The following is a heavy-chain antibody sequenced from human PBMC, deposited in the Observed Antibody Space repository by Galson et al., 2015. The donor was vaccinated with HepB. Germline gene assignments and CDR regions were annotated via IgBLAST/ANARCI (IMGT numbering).Heavy chain of an antibody. V-gene: IGHV1-46*01. CDR3: ARRGAMGGAFDI. Sequence: SVKVSCKASGYTFTSYYMNWVRQAPGQGLEWMGMINPSGGSTSYAQKFQGRVTMTRDTSTSTVYMELSSLRSEDTAVYYCARRGAMGGAFDIWGQGTMVTVSS. CDR1: GYTFTSYY. CDR2: INPSGGST. D-gene: IGHD2-15*01. J-gene: IGHJ3*02.